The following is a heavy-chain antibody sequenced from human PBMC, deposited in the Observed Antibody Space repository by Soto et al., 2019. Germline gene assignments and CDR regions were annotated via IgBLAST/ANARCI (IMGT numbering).Heavy chain of an antibody. CDR3: ARASLGYRGYYVLNYNRYEP. CDR1: GGTFSSYA. CDR2: IIPIFGTA. J-gene: IGHJ5*02. Sequence: SVKVSCKASGGTFSSYAISWVRQAPGQGLEWMGGIIPIFGTANFVQKFQGGVTLTADESTSTVYMELSGLRAGGTDGYYFARASLGYRGYYVLNYNRYEPWGQGNLVTVSS. V-gene: IGHV1-69*13. D-gene: IGHD5-12*01.